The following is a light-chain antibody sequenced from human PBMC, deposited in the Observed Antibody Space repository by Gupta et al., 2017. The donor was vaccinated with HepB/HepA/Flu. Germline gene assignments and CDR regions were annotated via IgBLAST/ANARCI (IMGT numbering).Light chain of an antibody. CDR1: ALPKQY. J-gene: IGLJ2*01. Sequence: SYELTPPPPVSVSPGQTARITCSGDALPKQYAYWYQQKPGQAPVLVIYKDSERPSGIPGRFSGSSSGTTVTLTISGVQAEDEADYYCQSADSSGTYAVFGGGTKLTVL. CDR2: KDS. CDR3: QSADSSGTYAV. V-gene: IGLV3-25*03.